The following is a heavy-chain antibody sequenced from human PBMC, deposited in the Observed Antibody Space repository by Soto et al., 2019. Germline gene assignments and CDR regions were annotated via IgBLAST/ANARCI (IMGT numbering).Heavy chain of an antibody. V-gene: IGHV1-69*13. J-gene: IGHJ4*02. Sequence: SVKVSCKASGGTFSSYAISWVRQAPGQGLEWMGGIIPIFGTANYAQKFQGRVTITADESTSTAYMELSSLRSEDTAVYYCASSRKVYYYDSSGYPPTFDYWGQGTLVTVSS. CDR1: GGTFSSYA. D-gene: IGHD3-22*01. CDR3: ASSRKVYYYDSSGYPPTFDY. CDR2: IIPIFGTA.